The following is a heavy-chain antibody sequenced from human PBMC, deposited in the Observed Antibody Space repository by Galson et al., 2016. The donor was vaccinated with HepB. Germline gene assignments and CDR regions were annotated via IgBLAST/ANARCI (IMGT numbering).Heavy chain of an antibody. Sequence: SVKVSCKASGYTFTTYFMRWLRQAPGQGLEWMGIIDPTGGSTTYAQKFQGRVTMIRDTSTRIVYMELSSLRSEDTAVYYCAREGDCGGGSCFGYWGQGTLVTVSS. J-gene: IGHJ4*02. CDR3: AREGDCGGGSCFGY. V-gene: IGHV1-46*01. CDR2: IDPTGGST. CDR1: GYTFTTYF. D-gene: IGHD2-15*01.